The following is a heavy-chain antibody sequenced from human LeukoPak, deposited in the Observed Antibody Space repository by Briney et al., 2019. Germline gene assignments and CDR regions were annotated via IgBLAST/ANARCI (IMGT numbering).Heavy chain of an antibody. CDR3: ASVSERDGD. CDR1: GFTFSSYW. V-gene: IGHV3-74*01. CDR2: INSDGSST. D-gene: IGHD1-1*01. J-gene: IGHJ4*02. Sequence: GGSMRLSCAASGFTFSSYWMHWVRQAPGKVLVWVSRINSDGSSTSYADSVKGRFTISRDNAKNTLYLQMNSLRAEDTAVYYCASVSERDGDWGQGTLVTVSS.